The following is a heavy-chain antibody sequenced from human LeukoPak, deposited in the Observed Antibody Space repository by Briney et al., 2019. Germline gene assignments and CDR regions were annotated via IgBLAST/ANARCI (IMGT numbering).Heavy chain of an antibody. Sequence: PGGSLRLPCAASGFTFSSYAMSGVRQAPGKGLEWVSAISGSGGSTYYADSVKGRFTISRENSKNTLYLQMSSPRAEDTAVYYCAKDSLYSGSPGGFDYWGQGTLVTVSS. V-gene: IGHV3-23*01. J-gene: IGHJ4*02. D-gene: IGHD1-26*01. CDR2: ISGSGGST. CDR3: AKDSLYSGSPGGFDY. CDR1: GFTFSSYA.